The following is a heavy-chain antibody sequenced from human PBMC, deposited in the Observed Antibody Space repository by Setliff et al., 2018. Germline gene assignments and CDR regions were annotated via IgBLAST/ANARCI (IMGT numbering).Heavy chain of an antibody. CDR3: ATERGLVVSATDYYYYMDV. V-gene: IGHV1-69*05. Sequence: SVKVSCKASGGTFTNYAINWVRQAPGQGLEWMGGINPIFGTADYRQNFQGRVTITTDESTSTAYMELSSLRSEDTAIYYCATERGLVVSATDYYYYMDVWGKGTTVTVSS. J-gene: IGHJ6*03. D-gene: IGHD2-15*01. CDR2: INPIFGTA. CDR1: GGTFTNYA.